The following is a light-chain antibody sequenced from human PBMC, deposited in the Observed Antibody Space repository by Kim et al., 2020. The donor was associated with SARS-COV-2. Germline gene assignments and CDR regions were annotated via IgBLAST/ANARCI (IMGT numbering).Light chain of an antibody. CDR1: KLGNKY. CDR2: QDS. Sequence: ELTQPPSVSVSPGQTANINCSGDKLGNKYANWYQQKPGQSPVLVVYQDSRRPSGIPERFSGSNSGNTATLTISGTQAIDAADYYCQAWDSGTAVFGGGTQLTVL. CDR3: QAWDSGTAV. V-gene: IGLV3-1*01. J-gene: IGLJ3*02.